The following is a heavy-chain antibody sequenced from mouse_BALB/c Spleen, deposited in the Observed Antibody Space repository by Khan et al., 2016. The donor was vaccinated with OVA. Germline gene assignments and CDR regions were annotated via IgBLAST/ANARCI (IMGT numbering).Heavy chain of an antibody. CDR3: ARGNYYSSNSWFVY. D-gene: IGHD1-1*01. J-gene: IGHJ3*01. CDR1: GYTFTNYG. CDR2: INTNTGET. Sequence: QIQLVQSGPELKKPGETVKISCKASGYTFTNYGMNWVKQAPGKGLKWMGWINTNTGETTYAEEFKGRFALSLETSASTAYLQINNLKNEDAAKYFCARGNYYSSNSWFVYWGQGTLVTVSA. V-gene: IGHV9-3*02.